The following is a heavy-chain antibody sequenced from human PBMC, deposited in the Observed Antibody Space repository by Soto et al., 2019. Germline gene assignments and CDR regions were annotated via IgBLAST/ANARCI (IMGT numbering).Heavy chain of an antibody. CDR1: GYTFSDYY. J-gene: IGHJ3*01. CDR2: ISPNNGAT. V-gene: IGHV1-2*02. D-gene: IGHD2-15*01. CDR3: ARGGEFCSTGSCNSSLGDAFDV. Sequence: QVQPVQSGVEVKKPGASMKVSCKASGYTFSDYYMHWVRQAPGQGLECMGWISPNNGATNYAQNFQDRVTMAGDGSITTAYMGLSWLRSDDTAVYYCARGGEFCSTGSCNSSLGDAFDVWGQGTTVTVSS.